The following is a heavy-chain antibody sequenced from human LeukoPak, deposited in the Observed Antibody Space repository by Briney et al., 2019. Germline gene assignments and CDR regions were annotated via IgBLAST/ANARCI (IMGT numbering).Heavy chain of an antibody. D-gene: IGHD3-10*01. CDR2: INHSGST. V-gene: IGHV4-34*01. CDR3: ARAPPWFGESNADY. J-gene: IGHJ4*02. CDR1: GGSCRGYY. Sequence: SETLDFTCDVEGGSCRGYYGGGIREPPGKGLEWMGEINHSGSTNYNPSLKSRVTISVYTSKNQFSLKLSSVTAADTAVYYCARAPPWFGESNADYWGQGTLVTVSS.